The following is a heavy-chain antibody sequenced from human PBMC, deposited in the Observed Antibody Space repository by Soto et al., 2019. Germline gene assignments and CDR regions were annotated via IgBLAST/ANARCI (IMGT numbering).Heavy chain of an antibody. Sequence: ASVKVSCKASGYTFTSYGISWVRQAPGQGLEWMGWISAYNGNTNYAQKLQGRVTMTTDTSASTAYMELSSLRSEDTAVYYCARGGYFDSSNYLAYWGLGTLVTVSS. CDR1: GYTFTSYG. J-gene: IGHJ4*02. CDR3: ARGGYFDSSNYLAY. CDR2: ISAYNGNT. D-gene: IGHD3-22*01. V-gene: IGHV1-18*01.